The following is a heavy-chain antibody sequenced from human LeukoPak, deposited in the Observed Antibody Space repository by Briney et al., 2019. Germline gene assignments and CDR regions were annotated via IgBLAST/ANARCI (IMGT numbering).Heavy chain of an antibody. V-gene: IGHV4-34*01. J-gene: IGHJ3*02. CDR2: INHSGST. CDR1: GGSFSGYY. D-gene: IGHD2-21*01. Sequence: SETLSLTCAVYGGSFSGYYWSWIRQPPGKGLEWIGEINHSGSTNYNPSLKSRVTISVDTSKNQFSLKLSSVTAADTAVYYCARVVVAFDIWGQGTMVTVSS. CDR3: ARVVVAFDI.